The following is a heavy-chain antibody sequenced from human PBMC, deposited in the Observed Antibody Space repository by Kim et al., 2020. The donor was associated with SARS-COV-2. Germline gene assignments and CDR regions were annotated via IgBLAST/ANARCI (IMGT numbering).Heavy chain of an antibody. CDR2: IYYSGST. CDR1: GGSISSSSYY. D-gene: IGHD3-22*01. J-gene: IGHJ3*01. V-gene: IGHV4-39*07. CDR3: ARVRSITMIVVVIDAF. Sequence: SETLSLTCTVSGGSISSSSYYWGWIRQPPGKGLEWIGSIYYSGSTYYNPSLKSRVTISVDTSKNQFSLKLSSVTAADTAVYYCARVRSITMIVVVIDAF.